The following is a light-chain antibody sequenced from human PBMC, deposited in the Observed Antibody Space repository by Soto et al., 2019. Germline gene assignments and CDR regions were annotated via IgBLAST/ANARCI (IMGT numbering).Light chain of an antibody. CDR2: LGS. J-gene: IGKJ1*01. CDR1: QSLVHSHGYHY. CDR3: MQTVQTRT. Sequence: DIVVTQSPLFLSVPPGAPASISCRSSQSLVHSHGYHYLDWYLQKPGQSPQVLIYLGSNRASGVPDRFSGSGSGTDFTLRINRVEAEDVGVYYCMQTVQTRTFGQGTKVEI. V-gene: IGKV2-28*01.